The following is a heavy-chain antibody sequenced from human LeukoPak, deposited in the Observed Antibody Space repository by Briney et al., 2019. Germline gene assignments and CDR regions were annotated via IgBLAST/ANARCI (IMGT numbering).Heavy chain of an antibody. J-gene: IGHJ4*02. D-gene: IGHD6-19*01. Sequence: GGSLRPSCAASGFTFSKYWMLWVRQAPGKGLESVSRINTDGTVTTYADSVKGRFTVSRDNADNTMFLQMNSVRVEDTAVYYCATKQWLAPPPDSWGQGTPVTVSS. V-gene: IGHV3-74*01. CDR2: INTDGTVT. CDR3: ATKQWLAPPPDS. CDR1: GFTFSKYW.